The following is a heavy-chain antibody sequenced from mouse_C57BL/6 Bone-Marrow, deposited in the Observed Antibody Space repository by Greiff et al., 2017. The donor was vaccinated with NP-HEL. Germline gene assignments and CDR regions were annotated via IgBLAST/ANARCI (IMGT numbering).Heavy chain of an antibody. CDR2: IDPENGDT. D-gene: IGHD2-10*01. Sequence: VQLKQSGAELVRPGASVKLSCTASGFNIKDDYMHWVKQRPEQGLEWIGWIDPENGDTEYASKFQGKATITADTSSNTAYLQLSSLTSEDTAVYYCTTSYRVWFAYWGQGTLVTVSA. CDR1: GFNIKDDY. V-gene: IGHV14-4*01. CDR3: TTSYRVWFAY. J-gene: IGHJ3*01.